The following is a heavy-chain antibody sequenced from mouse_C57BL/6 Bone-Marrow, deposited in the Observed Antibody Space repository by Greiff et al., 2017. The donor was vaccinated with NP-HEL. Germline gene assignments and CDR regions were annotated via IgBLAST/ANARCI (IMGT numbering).Heavy chain of an antibody. J-gene: IGHJ4*01. Sequence: EVQLQQSGAELVKPGASVKLSCTASGFTITDYYMHWVKQRTEQGLEWIGRIDPEDGETKYAPKFPGKATITADTSSNTAYMQLSSLTSDDTAVYFDARRISITTVDYYAMDYWGQGTSVTVAS. CDR3: ARRISITTVDYYAMDY. D-gene: IGHD1-1*01. CDR1: GFTITDYY. V-gene: IGHV14-2*01. CDR2: IDPEDGET.